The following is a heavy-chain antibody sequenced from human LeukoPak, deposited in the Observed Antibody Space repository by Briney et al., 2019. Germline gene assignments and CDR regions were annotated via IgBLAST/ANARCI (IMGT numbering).Heavy chain of an antibody. CDR2: IYPGDSDT. V-gene: IGHV5-51*01. J-gene: IGHJ4*02. D-gene: IGHD6-13*01. CDR3: ARRASYSSSPYYFDY. Sequence: GESLQISFKGSGYSFTSYWIGWVRPMPGKGLEWMGIIYPGDSDTRYSPSFQGQVTISADKSISTAYLQWSSLKASDTAMYYCARRASYSSSPYYFDYWGQGTLVTISS. CDR1: GYSFTSYW.